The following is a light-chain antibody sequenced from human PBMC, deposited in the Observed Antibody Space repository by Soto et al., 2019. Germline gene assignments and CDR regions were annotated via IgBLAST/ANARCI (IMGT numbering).Light chain of an antibody. CDR2: GAS. Sequence: EIVLTQSQSTRSLSPGERATLSCRVSQSLSKSLVWYQQKPGQAPRLLIYGASTRATGIPARFSGSGSGTEFTLTISSLQSEDFAVYFCQQYNNWPPWTFGQGTKVDIK. CDR3: QQYNNWPPWT. V-gene: IGKV3-15*01. J-gene: IGKJ1*01. CDR1: QSLSKS.